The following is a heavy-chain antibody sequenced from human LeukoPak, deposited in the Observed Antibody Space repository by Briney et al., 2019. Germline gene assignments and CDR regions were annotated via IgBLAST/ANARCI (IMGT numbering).Heavy chain of an antibody. CDR2: INSDGSST. Sequence: PGGSLRLSCAASGFTFSNYWMHWVRQAPGKGLVWVSRINSDGSSTNYADSVKGRFTISRDNSKNTLFLEMNSLRAEDTAVYYCAKALTSGWYLDAFNIWGQGTMVTVSS. CDR3: AKALTSGWYLDAFNI. CDR1: GFTFSNYW. J-gene: IGHJ3*02. D-gene: IGHD6-19*01. V-gene: IGHV3-74*01.